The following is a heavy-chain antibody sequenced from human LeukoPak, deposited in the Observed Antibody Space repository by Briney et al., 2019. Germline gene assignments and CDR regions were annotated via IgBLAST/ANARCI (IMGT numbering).Heavy chain of an antibody. CDR2: VHLDGRT. Sequence: SETLSLTCGVSGGSVTSTNWWTWVRQPPGKGLEWIGEVHLDGRTNYNPSLKSRLTMSVDLSENHISLKLTSVTAADTAVHYCAREGGFFRPLDYSGQGTLVTVSS. CDR1: GGSVTSTNW. J-gene: IGHJ4*02. CDR3: AREGGFFRPLDY. D-gene: IGHD3-3*01. V-gene: IGHV4-4*02.